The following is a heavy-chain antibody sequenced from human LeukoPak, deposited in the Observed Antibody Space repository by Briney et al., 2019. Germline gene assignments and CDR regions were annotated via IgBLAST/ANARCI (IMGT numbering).Heavy chain of an antibody. CDR1: GFTFSSYA. CDR2: ISYDGSNK. CDR3: ASDSGPYGSGSQAYYYYGMDV. D-gene: IGHD3-10*01. J-gene: IGHJ6*04. V-gene: IGHV3-30*04. Sequence: GGSLRLSCAASGFTFSSYAMHWVRQAPGKGLEWVAVISYDGSNKYYADSVKGRFTISRDNSKNTLYLQMNSLRAEDTAVYYCASDSGPYGSGSQAYYYYGMDVWGKGTTVTVSS.